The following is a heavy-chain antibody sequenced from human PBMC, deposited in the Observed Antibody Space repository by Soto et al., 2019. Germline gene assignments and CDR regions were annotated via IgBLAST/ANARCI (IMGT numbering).Heavy chain of an antibody. CDR2: ISSYNGNT. CDR3: ARGRDDNSWSSADYFQR. V-gene: IGHV1-18*01. Sequence: QVQLVQSGTEVKKPGASVKVSCKASGYSFTNFGINWVRQAPGQGLEWMGWISSYNGNTDYAQKFQGRVTMTTDTSTTTVYMELRSLRSDDTAVYYCARGRDDNSWSSADYFQRWGQGTLVTVSS. D-gene: IGHD6-13*01. CDR1: GYSFTNFG. J-gene: IGHJ1*01.